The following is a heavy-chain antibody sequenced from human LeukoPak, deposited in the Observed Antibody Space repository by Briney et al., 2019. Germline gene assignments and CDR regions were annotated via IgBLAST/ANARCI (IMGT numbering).Heavy chain of an antibody. J-gene: IGHJ6*03. CDR3: AKEKGYCSGGSCYPQGYYYYYMDG. CDR2: INQDEGEK. V-gene: IGHV3-7*03. D-gene: IGHD2-15*01. Sequence: GGSLRLSCAASGFSFSSYWMSWVRQAPGKGLEWVANINQDEGEKSFVDSVKGRFTISRDNAENSLYLQMDSLRAEDTAGYYCAKEKGYCSGGSCYPQGYYYYYMDGWGKGTTVTVSS. CDR1: GFSFSSYW.